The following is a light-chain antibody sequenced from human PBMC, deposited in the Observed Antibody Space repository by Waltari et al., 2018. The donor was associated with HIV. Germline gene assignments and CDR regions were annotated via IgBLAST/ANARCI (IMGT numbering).Light chain of an antibody. V-gene: IGLV2-14*01. J-gene: IGLJ3*02. Sequence: HSALTQPASVSGSPGQSITISCTGPTSDISDFNFVSWYQQSPGRAPKLIIFGVYSRPSGISDLFSGSKSGVTASLTISALRAEDEADYFCSSYSARGFVVFGGGTKVTVL. CDR1: TSDISDFNF. CDR3: SSYSARGFVV. CDR2: GVY.